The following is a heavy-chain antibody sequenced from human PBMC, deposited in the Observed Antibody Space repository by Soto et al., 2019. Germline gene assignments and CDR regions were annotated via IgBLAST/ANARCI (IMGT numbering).Heavy chain of an antibody. CDR2: ISSSSSTI. Sequence: GGSLRLSCAASGFTFSSYSMNWVRQAPGKGLEWVSYISSSSSTIYYADSVKGRFTISRDNAKNSLYLQMNSLRDEDTAVYYCAREGTWGGFLTWFDPWGQGTLVTVSS. J-gene: IGHJ5*02. D-gene: IGHD7-27*01. V-gene: IGHV3-48*02. CDR1: GFTFSSYS. CDR3: AREGTWGGFLTWFDP.